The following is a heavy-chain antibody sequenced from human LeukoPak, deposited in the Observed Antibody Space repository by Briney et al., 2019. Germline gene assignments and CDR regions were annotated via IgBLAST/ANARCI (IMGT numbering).Heavy chain of an antibody. CDR3: VRQDSSGWYVEGAFDI. Sequence: GESLKISCKGSGYSFTSYRIGWVRQMPGKGLEWMGIIYPGDSDTRYSPSSQGQVTISADKSINTAYLQWSSLKASDTAMYYCVRQDSSGWYVEGAFDIWGQGTMVTVSS. V-gene: IGHV5-51*01. J-gene: IGHJ3*02. CDR2: IYPGDSDT. CDR1: GYSFTSYR. D-gene: IGHD6-19*01.